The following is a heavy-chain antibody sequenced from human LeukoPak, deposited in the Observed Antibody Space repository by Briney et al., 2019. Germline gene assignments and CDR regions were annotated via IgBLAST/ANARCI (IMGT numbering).Heavy chain of an antibody. CDR2: IDWDDDK. CDR3: ARTYSSGWSWAYFDY. Sequence: SGPALLKPTQTLTLTCTFSGFPLSTSGMCVSWIRQPPGKALEWLALIDWDDDKYYSTSLKTRLTISKDTSKNQVVLTMTNMDPVDTATYYCARTYSSGWSWAYFDYWGQGTLVTVSS. V-gene: IGHV2-70*01. CDR1: GFPLSTSGMC. J-gene: IGHJ4*02. D-gene: IGHD6-19*01.